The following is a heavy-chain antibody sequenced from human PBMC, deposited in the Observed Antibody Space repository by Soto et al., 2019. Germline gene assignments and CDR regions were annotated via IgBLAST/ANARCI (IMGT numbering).Heavy chain of an antibody. CDR1: GFTFSSYG. Sequence: QVQLVESGGGVVQPGRSLRLSCAASGFTFSSYGMHWVRQAPGKGLEWVAVISYDGSNKYYADSVKGRFTISRDNSKNTLYLQMNSLRAEDTAVYYCASLAAAGRDAFAIGGKGTMVTVSS. CDR3: ASLAAAGRDAFAI. D-gene: IGHD6-13*01. CDR2: ISYDGSNK. J-gene: IGHJ3*02. V-gene: IGHV3-30*03.